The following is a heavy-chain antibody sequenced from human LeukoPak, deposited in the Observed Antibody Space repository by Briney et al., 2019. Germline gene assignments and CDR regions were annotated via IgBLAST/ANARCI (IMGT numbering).Heavy chain of an antibody. CDR2: IKPNNGGT. V-gene: IGHV1-2*02. CDR1: GYTFTGYY. CDR3: ARARGDILVVPAAIWFVP. D-gene: IGHD2-2*01. J-gene: IGHJ5*02. Sequence: ASVKVSCKASGYTFTGYYMHWVRQAPGQGLEWMGWIKPNNGGTNYAQKFQGRVTMTRDTSISTAYMELSRLRSDDTAVYYCARARGDILVVPAAIWFVPWGQETLVTVSS.